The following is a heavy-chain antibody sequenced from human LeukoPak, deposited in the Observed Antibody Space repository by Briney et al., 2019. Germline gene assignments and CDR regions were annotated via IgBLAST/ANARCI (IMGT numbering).Heavy chain of an antibody. D-gene: IGHD6-13*01. V-gene: IGHV3-23*01. CDR2: ISGSGGST. CDR1: GFTFSSYA. CDR3: AKGGEQQPDIDY. J-gene: IGHJ4*02. Sequence: GGSLRLSCAAAGFTFSSYAMSWVRQAPGKGLEWVSAISGSGGSTYYADSVKGRFTISRDNSKNTLYLQMNSLRAEDTAVYYCAKGGEQQPDIDYWGRGTLVTVSS.